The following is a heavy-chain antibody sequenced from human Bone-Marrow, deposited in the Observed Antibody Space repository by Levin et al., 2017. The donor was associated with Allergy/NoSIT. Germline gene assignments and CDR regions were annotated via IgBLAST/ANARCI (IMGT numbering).Heavy chain of an antibody. Sequence: SVKVSCTASGGTFSNNAISWVRQAPGQGLAWVGGIIPISGTPNYAEGFQGRITITADESTNTAYMELSSLTSEDTAVYYCARENIPMLFPYGMDVWGQGTTVTVSS. J-gene: IGHJ6*02. CDR2: IIPISGTP. CDR1: GGTFSNNA. V-gene: IGHV1-69*13. CDR3: ARENIPMLFPYGMDV. D-gene: IGHD3/OR15-3a*01.